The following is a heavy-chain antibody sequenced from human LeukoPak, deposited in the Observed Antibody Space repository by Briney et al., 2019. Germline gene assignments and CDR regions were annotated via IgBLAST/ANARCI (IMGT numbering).Heavy chain of an antibody. CDR1: GGTFRTYS. Sequence: SVKISCKASGGTFRTYSVTWVRQAPGQGLEWMGGIIPIFGTPNYAQKFQGRVKVTTDDATGTAYMELSSLMSEDTAIYYCARVDRYHFYLDVWGKGTPVTVSS. CDR3: ARVDRYHFYLDV. V-gene: IGHV1-69*05. CDR2: IIPIFGTP. J-gene: IGHJ6*03.